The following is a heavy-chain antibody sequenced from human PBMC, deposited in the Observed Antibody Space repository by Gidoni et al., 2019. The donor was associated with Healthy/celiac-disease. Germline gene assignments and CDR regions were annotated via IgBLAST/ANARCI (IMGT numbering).Heavy chain of an antibody. CDR2: ISSSGSTI. Sequence: EVQLVESGGGLVQPGGSLRLSCAASGFTVSSYEMNWVRQAPGKGLEWVSYISSSGSTIYYADSVKGRFTISRDNAKNSLYLQMNSLRAEDTAVYYCARGSDYGDHFDYWGQGTLVTVSS. V-gene: IGHV3-48*03. CDR1: GFTVSSYE. D-gene: IGHD4-17*01. CDR3: ARGSDYGDHFDY. J-gene: IGHJ4*02.